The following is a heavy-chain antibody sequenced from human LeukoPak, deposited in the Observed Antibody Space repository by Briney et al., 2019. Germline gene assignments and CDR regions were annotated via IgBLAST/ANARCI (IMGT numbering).Heavy chain of an antibody. V-gene: IGHV3-23*01. Sequence: GGSLRLSWAASGFTFSNYYMSWIRHAPGKAPEWVQAIGAGGGDTYYADSVKGRFTISRDNSQNTLYLQMNSLRADDTAVYYCAEAHSGNKFDFWGQGTLVTVSS. CDR3: AEAHSGNKFDF. CDR2: IGAGGGDT. CDR1: GFTFSNYY. D-gene: IGHD5-12*01. J-gene: IGHJ4*02.